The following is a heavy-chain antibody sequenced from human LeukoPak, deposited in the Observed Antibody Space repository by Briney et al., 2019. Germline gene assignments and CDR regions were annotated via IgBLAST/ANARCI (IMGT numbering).Heavy chain of an antibody. Sequence: SETLSLTCTVSGGSVSSGSYYWSWIRQPPGKGLEWIGYIYYSGSTNYNPSLKSRVTISVDTSKSQFSLKLSSVTAADTAVYYCAREALRYFDWSFDYWGQGTLVTVSS. D-gene: IGHD3-9*01. CDR2: IYYSGST. V-gene: IGHV4-61*01. J-gene: IGHJ4*02. CDR1: GGSVSSGSYY. CDR3: AREALRYFDWSFDY.